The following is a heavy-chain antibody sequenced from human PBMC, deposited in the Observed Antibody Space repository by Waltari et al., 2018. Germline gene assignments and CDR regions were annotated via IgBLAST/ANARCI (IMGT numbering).Heavy chain of an antibody. D-gene: IGHD6-19*01. CDR3: AVTRYSSGSLGAFDI. J-gene: IGHJ3*02. V-gene: IGHV1-8*03. CDR2: MNPNSGNT. CDR1: GYTFTSYD. Sequence: QVQLVQSGAEVKKPGASVKVSCKASGYTFTSYDINWVRQATGQGLEWMGWMNPNSGNTGYAQKCQGRVTITRNTSISTAYMELSSLRSEDTAVYYCAVTRYSSGSLGAFDIWGQGTMVTVSS.